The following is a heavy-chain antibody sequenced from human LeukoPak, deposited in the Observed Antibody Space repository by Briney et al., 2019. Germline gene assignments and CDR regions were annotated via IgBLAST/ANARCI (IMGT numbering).Heavy chain of an antibody. CDR1: GLTFSYYS. CDR2: ISRSSSTI. Sequence: GGSLRLSCAASGLTFSYYSMNWVRQAPGKGLEWVSYISRSSSTIYYADSVKGRFTISRDNARNSLYLQINSLTAADTGVYYCAGPYCSGGSCYSSIPGPAHWARGTLVTVSS. D-gene: IGHD2-15*01. J-gene: IGHJ4*02. V-gene: IGHV3-48*01. CDR3: AGPYCSGGSCYSSIPGPAH.